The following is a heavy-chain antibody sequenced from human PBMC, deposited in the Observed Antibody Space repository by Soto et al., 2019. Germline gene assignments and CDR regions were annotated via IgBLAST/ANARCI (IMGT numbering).Heavy chain of an antibody. Sequence: GGSLRLSCAASGFTFSSYAMSWVRQAPGKGLEWVSAISGSGGSTYYADSVKGRFTISRDNSKNTLYLQMNSLRAEDTAVYYCATNGYSSSWYAWDYWGQGTLVTVSS. V-gene: IGHV3-23*01. CDR1: GFTFSSYA. D-gene: IGHD6-13*01. CDR3: ATNGYSSSWYAWDY. CDR2: ISGSGGST. J-gene: IGHJ4*02.